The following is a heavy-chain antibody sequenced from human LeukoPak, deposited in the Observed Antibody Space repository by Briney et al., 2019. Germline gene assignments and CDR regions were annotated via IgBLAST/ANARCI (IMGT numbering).Heavy chain of an antibody. CDR3: AKDPGIVATIADY. J-gene: IGHJ4*02. CDR2: ISGSGGST. Sequence: GGSLRLSCAASGFTFNGYAMSWVRQAPGKGLEWVSAISGSGGSTYYADSVKGRFTISRDNAKNTLSLQMNSLRAEDTAIYYCAKDPGIVATIADYWGQGTLVTVSS. V-gene: IGHV3-23*01. CDR1: GFTFNGYA. D-gene: IGHD5-12*01.